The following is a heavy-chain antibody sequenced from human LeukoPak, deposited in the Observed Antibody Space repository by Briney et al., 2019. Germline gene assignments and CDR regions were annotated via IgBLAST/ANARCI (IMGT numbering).Heavy chain of an antibody. V-gene: IGHV4-34*01. CDR1: GGSFSGYY. J-gene: IGHJ4*02. Sequence: SETLSLTCAVYGGSFSGYYWSWIRQPPGKGLEWIGEINHSGSTNYNPSLKSRVTISVDTSKNQFSLKLSSVTAADTAVYYCARASYFDCQFDYWGQGTLVTVSS. CDR2: INHSGST. D-gene: IGHD3-9*01. CDR3: ARASYFDCQFDY.